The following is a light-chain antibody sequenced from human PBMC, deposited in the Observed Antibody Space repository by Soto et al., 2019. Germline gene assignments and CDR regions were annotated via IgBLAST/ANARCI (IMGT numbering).Light chain of an antibody. CDR3: TSYAGGNNV. J-gene: IGLJ1*01. CDR1: SSDVGGYNY. CDR2: EVN. V-gene: IGLV2-8*01. Sequence: QSVMTQPPSASGSPGQSVTISCTGTSSDVGGYNYVSWYQQYPGKVPKLMVYEVNKRPSGVPDRFSGSKSGNTASRTVSGLQAEDEADYYCTSYAGGNNVFGAGTKVTVL.